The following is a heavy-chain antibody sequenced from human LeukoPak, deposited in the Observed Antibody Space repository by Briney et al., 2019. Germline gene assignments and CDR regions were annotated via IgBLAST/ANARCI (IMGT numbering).Heavy chain of an antibody. V-gene: IGHV3-15*01. CDR1: GFTFSSYG. Sequence: PGRSLRLSCAASGFTFSSYGMHWVRQAPGKGLEWVGHIKSKTDGGTTDYAAPVKGRLTISRDDSKNTLFLQMNSLKTEDTAVYYCTLPWGSGSYYDYWGQGTLVTVSS. CDR2: IKSKTDGGTT. CDR3: TLPWGSGSYYDY. D-gene: IGHD3-10*01. J-gene: IGHJ4*02.